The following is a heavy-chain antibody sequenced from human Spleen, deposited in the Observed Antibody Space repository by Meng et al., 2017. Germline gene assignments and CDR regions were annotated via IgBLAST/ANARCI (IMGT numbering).Heavy chain of an antibody. CDR3: ARDPIAATGYFDY. J-gene: IGHJ4*02. Sequence: GESLKISCAASGFTVSHNYMSWVRQAPGKGLEWVSVIYSGGNTYYADSVKGRFTISRDNSKNTVFLQINSLRVEDTAVYYCARDPIAATGYFDYWGQGTLVTVSS. D-gene: IGHD6-25*01. V-gene: IGHV3-66*02. CDR2: IYSGGNT. CDR1: GFTVSHNY.